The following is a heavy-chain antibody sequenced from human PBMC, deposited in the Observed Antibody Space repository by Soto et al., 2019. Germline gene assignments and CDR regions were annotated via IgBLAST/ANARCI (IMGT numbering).Heavy chain of an antibody. CDR1: GFTFSSYA. CDR3: AKALSRHITFGGVIARHYFDY. J-gene: IGHJ4*02. CDR2: ISGSGGST. D-gene: IGHD3-16*01. Sequence: VQLVESGGGVVQPGRSLRLSCAASGFTFSSYAMSWVRQAPGKGLEWVSAISGSGGSTYYADSVKGRFTISRDNSKNTLYLQMNSLRAEDTAVYYCAKALSRHITFGGVIARHYFDYWGQGTLVTVSS. V-gene: IGHV3-23*04.